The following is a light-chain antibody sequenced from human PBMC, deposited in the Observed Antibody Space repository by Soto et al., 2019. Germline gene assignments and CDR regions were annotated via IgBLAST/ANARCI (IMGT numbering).Light chain of an antibody. V-gene: IGKV3-20*01. CDR2: GAS. CDR1: QSVSSSY. J-gene: IGKJ2*01. Sequence: EIVLTQSRGTLSLSPGERATLSCRASQSVSSSYLTWYQQKPGQTPRLLIYGASSRATGIPDRFSGSGSGTDFTLTISRLEPEDFAVYYCQQYGNSPYTFGQGTKLEIK. CDR3: QQYGNSPYT.